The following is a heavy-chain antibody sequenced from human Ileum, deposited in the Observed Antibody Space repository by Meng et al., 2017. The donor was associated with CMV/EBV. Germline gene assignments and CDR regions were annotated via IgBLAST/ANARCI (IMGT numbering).Heavy chain of an antibody. CDR3: VRDGSGGLVADK. D-gene: IGHD6-19*01. CDR2: ISCTGGT. Sequence: QLQLQESGPTLVKPSETLSLTCTVSGDSINTCGGHNWGWIRQPPGRGLEWIGSISCTGGTHYSPPLKSRVIVSAVTSKNEFSLRLSSVTAADTALYYCVRDGSGGLVADKWGPGALVTVSS. J-gene: IGHJ1*01. V-gene: IGHV4-39*07. CDR1: GDSINTCGGHN.